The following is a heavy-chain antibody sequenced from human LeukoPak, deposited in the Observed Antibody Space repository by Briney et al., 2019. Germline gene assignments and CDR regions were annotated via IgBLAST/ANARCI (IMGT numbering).Heavy chain of an antibody. CDR3: AKDLSTAAKYYFDY. CDR1: GFTFSDYA. D-gene: IGHD2/OR15-2a*01. V-gene: IGHV3-23*01. CDR2: ISGSGGST. J-gene: IGHJ4*02. Sequence: GGSLRLSCAASGFTFSDYAMSWVRQAPGKGLEWVSSISGSGGSTYHADSVKGRFTISRDNSKNTLSQQMNSLRAEDTALYYCAKDLSTAAKYYFDYWGQGTLVTVSS.